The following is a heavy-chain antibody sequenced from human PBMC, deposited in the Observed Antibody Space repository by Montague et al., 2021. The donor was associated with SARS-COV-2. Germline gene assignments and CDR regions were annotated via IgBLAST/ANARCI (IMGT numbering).Heavy chain of an antibody. CDR2: ISYRGDF. V-gene: IGHV4-39*02. Sequence: SETLSLTCAVSGGSISDGAYYWLRVRQPPGEGLVWIGNISYRGDFSHTPSLSARVTLSADTSNIHFSLRLKTPTAAATARYFCARVGRKESYYFDSWGRGALVTVSS. D-gene: IGHD1-26*01. CDR3: ARVGRKESYYFDS. CDR1: GGSISDGAYY. J-gene: IGHJ4*02.